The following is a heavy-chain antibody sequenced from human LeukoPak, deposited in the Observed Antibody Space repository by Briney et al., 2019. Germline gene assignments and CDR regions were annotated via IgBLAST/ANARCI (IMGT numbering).Heavy chain of an antibody. D-gene: IGHD2/OR15-2a*01. V-gene: IGHV3-30*18. CDR2: ISYDGSNK. CDR3: ANFYTGVDY. CDR1: GFTFSSYG. J-gene: IGHJ4*02. Sequence: GGSLRLSCAAPGFTFSSYGMHWVRQAPGKGLEWVAVISYDGSNKYYADSVKGRFTISRDNSKNTLYLQMNSLRAEDTAVYYCANFYTGVDYWGQGTLVTVSS.